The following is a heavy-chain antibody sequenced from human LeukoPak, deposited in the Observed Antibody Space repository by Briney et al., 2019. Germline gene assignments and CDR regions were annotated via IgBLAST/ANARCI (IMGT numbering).Heavy chain of an antibody. J-gene: IGHJ5*02. CDR2: ISSSSSTI. CDR1: GSTFSSYS. CDR3: ARGIAAADP. Sequence: GGSLRLSCAASGSTFSSYSMNWVRQAPGKGLEWVSYISSSSSTIYYADSVKGRFTISRDNAKNSLYLQMNSLRAEDTAVYYCARGIAAADPWGQGTLVTVSS. D-gene: IGHD6-13*01. V-gene: IGHV3-48*04.